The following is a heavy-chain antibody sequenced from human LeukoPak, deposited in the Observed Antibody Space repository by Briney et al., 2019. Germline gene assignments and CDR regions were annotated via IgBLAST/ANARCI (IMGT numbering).Heavy chain of an antibody. CDR3: ARVGRERYYYDSSGYYPNWFDP. Sequence: ASVKVSCKASGYTFTSYGISWVRQAPGQGLEWMGWISACNGNTNYAQKLQGRVTMTTDTSTSTAYMELRSLRSDDTAVYYCARVGRERYYYDSSGYYPNWFDPWGQGTLVTVSS. D-gene: IGHD3-22*01. CDR1: GYTFTSYG. CDR2: ISACNGNT. V-gene: IGHV1-18*01. J-gene: IGHJ5*02.